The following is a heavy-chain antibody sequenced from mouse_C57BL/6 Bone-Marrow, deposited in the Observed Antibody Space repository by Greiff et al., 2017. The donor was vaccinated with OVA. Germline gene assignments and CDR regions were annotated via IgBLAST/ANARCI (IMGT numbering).Heavy chain of an antibody. Sequence: QVQLQQSGTELVKPGASVKLSCKASGYTFTSYWMHWVKQRPGQGLEWIGNINPSNGGTNYNEKFKSKATLTVDKSSSTAYMQLSSLTSEDSALYYCARWGGYGYDRYFDVWGTGTTVTVSS. CDR1: GYTFTSYW. D-gene: IGHD2-2*01. J-gene: IGHJ1*03. V-gene: IGHV1-53*01. CDR2: INPSNGGT. CDR3: ARWGGYGYDRYFDV.